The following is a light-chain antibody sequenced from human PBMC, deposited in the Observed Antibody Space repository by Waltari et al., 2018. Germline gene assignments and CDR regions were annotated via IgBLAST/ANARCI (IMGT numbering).Light chain of an antibody. CDR2: KAS. V-gene: IGKV1-12*01. J-gene: IGKJ3*01. CDR1: QSISSW. CDR3: LQYSSSPFT. Sequence: DIQMTQSPSSLSASLGDTVTITCRASQSISSWLDWYQQKPGKAPKLLIYKASSLQSGVPSRFSGSGSGTEFTLTISSLQPEDFATYYCLQYSSSPFTFGPGTKLDIK.